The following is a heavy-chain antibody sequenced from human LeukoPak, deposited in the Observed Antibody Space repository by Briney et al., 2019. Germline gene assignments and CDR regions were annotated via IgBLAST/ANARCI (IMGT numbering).Heavy chain of an antibody. D-gene: IGHD4-17*01. V-gene: IGHV3-30*02. J-gene: IGHJ4*02. CDR3: AKAHYDYGDFHY. Sequence: GGSLRLSCAASGFTFSSYGMHWVRQAPGKGLEWVAFIRYDGSNKYYADSVKGRSTISRDNSKNTLYLQMNSLRAEDTAVYYCAKAHYDYGDFHYWGQGTLVTVSS. CDR1: GFTFSSYG. CDR2: IRYDGSNK.